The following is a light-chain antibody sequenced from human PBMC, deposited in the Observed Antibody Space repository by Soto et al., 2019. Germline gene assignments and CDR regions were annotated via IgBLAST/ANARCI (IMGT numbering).Light chain of an antibody. V-gene: IGLV2-14*03. Sequence: QSALAQPASVSGSPGQSITISCTGTSSDVGGYNFVTWHQQHPGKAPKLIIHDVTNRPSGVSDRFSGSKSGNTASLTISGLLAVDEADYYCSSYTSRRTYVFGTGTKVTVL. CDR1: SSDVGGYNF. J-gene: IGLJ1*01. CDR2: DVT. CDR3: SSYTSRRTYV.